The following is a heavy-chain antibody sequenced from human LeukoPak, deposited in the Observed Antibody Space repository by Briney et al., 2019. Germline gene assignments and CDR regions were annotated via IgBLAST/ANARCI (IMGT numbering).Heavy chain of an antibody. CDR1: GASISSGDYL. CDR2: IYYSGST. V-gene: IGHV4-30-4*01. Sequence: SETLSLTCTVSGASISSGDYLWSWIRQPPGMGLEWIGNIYYSGSTNYNASLKSRVTISIDTSKNQFSLNLSTVTAADTAVYFCATIGASAFDIWGQGTMVTVSS. J-gene: IGHJ3*02. D-gene: IGHD3-10*01. CDR3: ATIGASAFDI.